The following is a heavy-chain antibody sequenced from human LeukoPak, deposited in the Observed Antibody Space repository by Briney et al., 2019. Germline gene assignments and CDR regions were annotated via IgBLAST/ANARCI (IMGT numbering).Heavy chain of an antibody. CDR1: GFTFSSYA. D-gene: IGHD3-10*01. CDR2: ISYDGSNK. Sequence: GGSLRLSCAASGFTFSSYAMSWVRQAPGKGLEWVAVISYDGSNKYYADSVKGRFTISRDNSKNTLYLQMNSLRAEDTAVYYCAKDLGYGSGFDPWGQGTLVTVSS. V-gene: IGHV3-30*18. CDR3: AKDLGYGSGFDP. J-gene: IGHJ5*02.